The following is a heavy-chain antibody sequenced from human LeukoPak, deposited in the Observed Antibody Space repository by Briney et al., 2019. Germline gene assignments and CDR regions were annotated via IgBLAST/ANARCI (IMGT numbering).Heavy chain of an antibody. Sequence: SETLSLTCTVSGDSINNYYWGWIRQPPGKGLEWIGSVYYSGSTYYNPSLKSRVTISVDTSKNQFPLKLSSVTAADTAVYYCARDGRRGIPFDYWGQGTLVTVSS. CDR2: VYYSGST. D-gene: IGHD3-16*01. CDR1: GDSINNYY. CDR3: ARDGRRGIPFDY. V-gene: IGHV4-39*06. J-gene: IGHJ4*02.